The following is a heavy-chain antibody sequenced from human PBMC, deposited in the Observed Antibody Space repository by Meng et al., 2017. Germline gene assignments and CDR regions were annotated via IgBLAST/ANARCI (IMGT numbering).Heavy chain of an antibody. CDR2: IYYSGST. Sequence: QVQLQESGPGLVRPSETLSLTCTVSGGSVSSGSYYWSWIRQPPGKGLEWIGYIYYSGSTNYNPSLKSRVTISVDTSKNQFSLKLSSVTAADTAVYYCAREAIFGVAPGVLDYWGQGTLVTVSS. CDR3: AREAIFGVAPGVLDY. CDR1: GGSVSSGSYY. J-gene: IGHJ4*02. V-gene: IGHV4-61*01. D-gene: IGHD3-3*01.